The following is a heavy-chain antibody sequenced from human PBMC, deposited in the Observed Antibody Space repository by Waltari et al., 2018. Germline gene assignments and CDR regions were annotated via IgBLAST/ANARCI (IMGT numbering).Heavy chain of an antibody. Sequence: EVQLVESGGGLVQPGGSLRLSCAASGFTFSTSELNWVRQAPGKGLEWVSYISSSGSPIYYADSVKGRFTISRDNAKNSLYLQMNSLRAEDTAVYYCARKMGIAALWGQGTTVTVSS. V-gene: IGHV3-48*03. CDR3: ARKMGIAAL. D-gene: IGHD6-13*01. J-gene: IGHJ6*02. CDR2: ISSSGSPI. CDR1: GFTFSTSE.